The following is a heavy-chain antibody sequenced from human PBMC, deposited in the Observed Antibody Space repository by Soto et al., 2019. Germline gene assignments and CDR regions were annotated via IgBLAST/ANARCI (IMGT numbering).Heavy chain of an antibody. Sequence: SETLSLTCTVSGGSISSYYWSWIRQPPGKGLEWIGYIYYSGSTNYNPSLKSRVTISVDTSKNQFSLKLSSVTAADTAVYYCAGIVLGSVYDILTGYPEWFDPWGQGTLVTVSS. CDR2: IYYSGST. CDR1: GGSISSYY. V-gene: IGHV4-59*08. CDR3: AGIVLGSVYDILTGYPEWFDP. J-gene: IGHJ5*02. D-gene: IGHD3-9*01.